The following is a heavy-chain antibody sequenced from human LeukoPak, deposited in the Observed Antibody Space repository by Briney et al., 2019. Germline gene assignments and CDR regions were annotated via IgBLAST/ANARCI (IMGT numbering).Heavy chain of an antibody. CDR2: IHYSGST. V-gene: IGHV4-39*07. J-gene: IGHJ2*01. CDR1: GGSISSSSYY. CDR3: ARTPDPAVAGPWYFDL. Sequence: SETLSLTCTVSGGSISSSSYYWGWIRQPPGKGLEWIGSIHYSGSTNYNPSLKSRVTMSVDTSKNQFSLKLSSVTAADTAVYYCARTPDPAVAGPWYFDLWGRGTLVTVSS. D-gene: IGHD6-19*01.